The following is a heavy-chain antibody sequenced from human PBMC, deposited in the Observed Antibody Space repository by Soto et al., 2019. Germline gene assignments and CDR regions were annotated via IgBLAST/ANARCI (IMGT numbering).Heavy chain of an antibody. J-gene: IGHJ5*02. CDR3: AGYGGQWVNWFAP. D-gene: IGHD6-19*01. Sequence: EVQLVESGGGLVQPGGSLRLSCAASGFTFSSYDMNWVRQAPGKGLEWVSYISSSSSTIYYADSVKGRFTISRDNAKNSLYLKMKSLRGEGTGVYYCAGYGGQWVNWFAPWGQGILVTVSS. CDR1: GFTFSSYD. CDR2: ISSSSSTI. V-gene: IGHV3-48*01.